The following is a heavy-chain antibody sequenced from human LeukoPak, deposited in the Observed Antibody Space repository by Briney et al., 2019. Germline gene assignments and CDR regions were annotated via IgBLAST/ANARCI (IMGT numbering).Heavy chain of an antibody. CDR1: GFTFSSYG. CDR2: IWYDGSNK. Sequence: PGRSLRLSCAASGFTFSSYGMHWVRQAPGKGLEWVAVIWYDGSNKYYADSVKGRFTISRDNSKNTLYLQMNSLRAEDTAVYYCARVGYDSSGYLGYRGQGTLVTVSS. V-gene: IGHV3-33*01. CDR3: ARVGYDSSGYLGY. D-gene: IGHD3-22*01. J-gene: IGHJ4*02.